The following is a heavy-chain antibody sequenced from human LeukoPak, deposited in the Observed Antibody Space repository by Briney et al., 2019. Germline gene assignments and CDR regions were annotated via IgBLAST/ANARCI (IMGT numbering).Heavy chain of an antibody. J-gene: IGHJ4*02. D-gene: IGHD3-22*01. CDR2: INPSGGST. CDR1: GYTFTSYY. V-gene: IGHV1-46*01. CDR3: ARDPGGYYDSSGPYWSY. Sequence: ASVKVSGKASGYTFTSYYMHWVRQAPGQGLEWMGIINPSGGSTSYAQKFQGRVTMTRDTSTSTVYMELSSLRSEDTAVYYCARDPGGYYDSSGPYWSYWGQAALVSVSS.